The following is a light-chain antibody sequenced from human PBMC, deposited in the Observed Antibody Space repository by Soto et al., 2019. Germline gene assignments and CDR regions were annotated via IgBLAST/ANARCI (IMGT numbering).Light chain of an antibody. CDR1: SSNVGSNS. CDR3: AAWDDSLFGVV. CDR2: RSN. V-gene: IGLV1-44*01. J-gene: IGLJ2*01. Sequence: QSVLTQPPSASGTPGQRVTISFSGSSSNVGSNSVNWYQQFPGTAPKVLIYRSNHRPSGIPDRYSSSKSGTSASLAISGLQSEYEAYYYCAAWDDSLFGVVLGGGTKRTL.